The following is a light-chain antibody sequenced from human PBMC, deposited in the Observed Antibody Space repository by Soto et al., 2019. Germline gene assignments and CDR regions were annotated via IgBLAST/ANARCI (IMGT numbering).Light chain of an antibody. J-gene: IGLJ1*01. CDR1: SSDFGGDDF. CDR3: CSYAGRYV. CDR2: DVS. Sequence: QSALTQPRSVSGSPGQSVTISCTGTSSDFGGDDFVSWYQHHPAKAPKLMIYDVSKRPSGVPDRFSGSKSGNTASLTISGLHAEDEADYYCCSYAGRYVFGTGTKLTVL. V-gene: IGLV2-11*01.